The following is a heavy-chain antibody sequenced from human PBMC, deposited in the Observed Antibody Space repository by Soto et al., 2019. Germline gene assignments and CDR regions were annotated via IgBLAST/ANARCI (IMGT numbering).Heavy chain of an antibody. CDR1: GFTFSDHY. CDR3: ASGKYPGFDY. J-gene: IGHJ4*02. V-gene: IGHV3-72*01. Sequence: EVQLVESGGALVQPGGSLRLSCAASGFTFSDHYMDWVRQAPGKGLEWVGRTRSKANSYTTEYAASVKGRFTISRDDSKNSLYLQMNSLSDEDTAVYYCASGKYPGFDYWGQGTLVTVSS. D-gene: IGHD1-1*01. CDR2: TRSKANSYTT.